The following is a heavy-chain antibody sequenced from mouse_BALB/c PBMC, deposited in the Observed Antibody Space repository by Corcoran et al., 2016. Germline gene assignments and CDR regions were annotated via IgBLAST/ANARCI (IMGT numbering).Heavy chain of an antibody. CDR1: GFNIKDTY. CDR3: AGTRWYVDV. Sequence: VQLQQSGAELVKPGASVKLSCTASGFNIKDTYMHWVKQRPEQGLEWIGRIDPANGNTKYDPKFQGKATITADTSSNTAYLQLSSLTSEDTAVYYCAGTRWYVDVWGAGTTVTVSS. J-gene: IGHJ1*01. V-gene: IGHV14-3*02. D-gene: IGHD3-3*01. CDR2: IDPANGNT.